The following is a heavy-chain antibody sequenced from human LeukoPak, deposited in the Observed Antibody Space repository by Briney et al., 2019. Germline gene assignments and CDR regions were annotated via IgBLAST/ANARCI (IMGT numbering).Heavy chain of an antibody. CDR3: GSFPPARAGTVDY. J-gene: IGHJ4*02. CDR2: GFYNGRT. Sequence: PSETLSLTCTVSGGSISSYYWSWIRQPPGKGREWLGYGFYNGRTNYNPSLKSRVSISVDTSKNQFSLNLISVTAADTAVYYCGSFPPARAGTVDYWGQGTLVTVSS. V-gene: IGHV4-59*01. D-gene: IGHD6-19*01. CDR1: GGSISSYY.